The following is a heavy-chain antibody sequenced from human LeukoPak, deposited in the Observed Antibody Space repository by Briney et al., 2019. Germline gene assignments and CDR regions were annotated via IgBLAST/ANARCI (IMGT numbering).Heavy chain of an antibody. Sequence: SETLSLTCTVSGGSISTYYWTWIRQPPGKELEWMGYIYYTGSTNYNPSLKSRVTMSLATSKNHFSLKLISVTAADTAVYYCARRGRPYGMDVWGQGTTVTVSS. CDR3: ARRGRPYGMDV. V-gene: IGHV4-59*08. J-gene: IGHJ6*02. CDR2: IYYTGST. CDR1: GGSISTYY.